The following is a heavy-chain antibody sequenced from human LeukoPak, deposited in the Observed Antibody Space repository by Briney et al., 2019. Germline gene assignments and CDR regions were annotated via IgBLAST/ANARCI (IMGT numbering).Heavy chain of an antibody. CDR2: ISGSGGST. CDR3: AKAHYYGSGDY. Sequence: GGSLRLSCAASGFTFSSYGMSWVRQAPGKGLEWVSAISGSGGSTYYADSVKGRFTISRDNSKSTLYLQMNSLRAEDTAVYYCAKAHYYGSGDYWGQGTLVTVSS. V-gene: IGHV3-23*01. D-gene: IGHD3-10*01. J-gene: IGHJ4*02. CDR1: GFTFSSYG.